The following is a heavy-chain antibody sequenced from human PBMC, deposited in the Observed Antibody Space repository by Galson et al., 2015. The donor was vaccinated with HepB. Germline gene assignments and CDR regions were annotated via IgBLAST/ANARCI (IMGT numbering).Heavy chain of an antibody. CDR1: GFIVSSHY. CDR2: IYSGGAT. D-gene: IGHD5-18*01. J-gene: IGHJ4*02. V-gene: IGHV3-53*04. Sequence: SLRLSCAASGFIVSSHYMSWVRQAPGRGLEWVSVIYSGGATHYADSVTGRFTISRHNSRNMLYLQMNSLRADDTAVYYCVRDGGDGYGPFGYWGQGTLVTVS. CDR3: VRDGGDGYGPFGY.